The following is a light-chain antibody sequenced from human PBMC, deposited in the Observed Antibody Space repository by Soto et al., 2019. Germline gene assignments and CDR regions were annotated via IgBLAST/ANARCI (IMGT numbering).Light chain of an antibody. CDR2: AAS. Sequence: DLQMTQSPSSLSASVGDRVTITCRASQSISSYLNWYQQKPGKAPKLLIYAASSLQSGVPSRFSGSGSGTHFTLTISSLQPEDFATYYCQQSYSTPMYTFGQGTKLEIK. V-gene: IGKV1-39*01. CDR3: QQSYSTPMYT. J-gene: IGKJ2*01. CDR1: QSISSY.